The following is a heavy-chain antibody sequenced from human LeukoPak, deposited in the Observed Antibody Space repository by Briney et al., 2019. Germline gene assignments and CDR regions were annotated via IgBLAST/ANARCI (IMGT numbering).Heavy chain of an antibody. D-gene: IGHD3-16*01. CDR3: ARDSASARPKGLWVSQDYYYYMDV. V-gene: IGHV3-48*03. J-gene: IGHJ6*03. CDR1: GFTFSSYE. CDR2: ISSSGSRTI. Sequence: GGSLRLSCAASGFTFSSYEMNWVRQAPGKGLEWVSYISSSGSRTIYYADSVKGRFTISRDNAKNSLYLQMNSLRGEDTAVYYCARDSASARPKGLWVSQDYYYYMDVWGKGTTVTVSS.